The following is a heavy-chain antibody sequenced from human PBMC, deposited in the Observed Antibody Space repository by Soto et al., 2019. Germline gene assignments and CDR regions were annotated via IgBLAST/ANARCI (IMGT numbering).Heavy chain of an antibody. J-gene: IGHJ3*01. CDR1: GFTFSSHS. D-gene: IGHD1-26*01. Sequence: EVQLVESGGGLVKPGGSLRLSCAASGFTFSSHSMNWVRQAPGTGLEWISSISSDSNYIYYSDSVKGRFTISRDNAKNSLDLQANSRRVEDMAVYYCAREWDEAFDVWGQGTMVTVSS. V-gene: IGHV3-21*02. CDR3: AREWDEAFDV. CDR2: ISSDSNYI.